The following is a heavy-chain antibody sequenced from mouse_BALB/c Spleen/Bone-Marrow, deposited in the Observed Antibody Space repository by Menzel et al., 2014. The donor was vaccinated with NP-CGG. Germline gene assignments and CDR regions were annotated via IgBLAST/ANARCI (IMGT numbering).Heavy chain of an antibody. J-gene: IGHJ4*01. CDR2: IFPGDGDT. V-gene: IGHV1-82*01. Sequence: VMLVESGPELVKPGASVNISCKASGYAFSSSWMNWVKQRPGQGLEWIGRIFPGDGDTYYNGKFKGKATLTADKSSSTAYMQLSSLTSVDSAVYFCARSDGYRAMDYWGQGTSVTVSS. CDR1: GYAFSSSW. D-gene: IGHD2-3*01. CDR3: ARSDGYRAMDY.